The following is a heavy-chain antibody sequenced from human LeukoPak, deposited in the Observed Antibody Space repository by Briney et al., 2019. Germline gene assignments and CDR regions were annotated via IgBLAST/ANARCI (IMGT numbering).Heavy chain of an antibody. CDR2: IYHSGST. J-gene: IGHJ5*02. Sequence: SETLSLTCAVSGYSISSGYYWGWIRQPPGKGLEWIGSIYHSGSTSYNPSLKSRVTISVDTSKNQFPLKLSSVAAADTAVYYWARDGRWLALYWFDPWGQGTLVTVSS. CDR1: GYSISSGYY. D-gene: IGHD6-19*01. V-gene: IGHV4-38-2*02. CDR3: ARDGRWLALYWFDP.